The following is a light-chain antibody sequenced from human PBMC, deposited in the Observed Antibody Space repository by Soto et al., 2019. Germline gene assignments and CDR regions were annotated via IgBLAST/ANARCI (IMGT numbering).Light chain of an antibody. V-gene: IGKV1-27*01. J-gene: IGKJ5*01. CDR1: QGISHD. Sequence: DIQMTQSPSSLSASVGDRVTITCRASQGISHDLAWYQQKPGKVPELLIYAASTLQSGVPSRFSGSGSGTDFTLTISGLHPEDVATYYCQKYNTAPLTVGQGTRLEIK. CDR3: QKYNTAPLT. CDR2: AAS.